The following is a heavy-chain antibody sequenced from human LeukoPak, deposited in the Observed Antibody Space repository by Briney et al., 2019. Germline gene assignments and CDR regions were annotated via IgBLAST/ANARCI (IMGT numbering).Heavy chain of an antibody. CDR3: AKGSSGWYFDY. V-gene: IGHV3-23*01. CDR1: GFTFSSYA. J-gene: IGHJ4*02. Sequence: GGSRRLSCAASGFTFSSYAMSWVRQAPGKGLEWVSAISGSGGSTYHADSVKGRFTISRDNSKNTLYLQMNSLRAEDTAVYYCAKGSSGWYFDYWGQGTLVTVSS. CDR2: ISGSGGST. D-gene: IGHD6-19*01.